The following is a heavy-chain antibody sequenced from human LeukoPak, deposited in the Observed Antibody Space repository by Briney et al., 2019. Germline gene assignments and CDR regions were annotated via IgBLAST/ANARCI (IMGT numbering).Heavy chain of an antibody. CDR1: RYTFSSYD. Sequence: ASVKVSCKASRYTFSSYDINWVRQATGQGLEWMGWMNPNSGNTGYAQKFQGRVTMTRNTSISTAYMELSSLRSEDTAVYYCARGRYYGSGSYNWFDPWGQGTLVTVSS. J-gene: IGHJ5*02. CDR2: MNPNSGNT. V-gene: IGHV1-8*01. D-gene: IGHD3-10*01. CDR3: ARGRYYGSGSYNWFDP.